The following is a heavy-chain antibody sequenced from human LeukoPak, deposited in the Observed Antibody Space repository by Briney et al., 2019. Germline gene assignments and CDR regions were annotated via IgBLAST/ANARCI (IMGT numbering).Heavy chain of an antibody. CDR1: GYTFTSYY. CDR2: INPSGGST. V-gene: IGHV1-46*01. J-gene: IGHJ4*02. Sequence: APVKVSCKASGYTFTSYYMHWVRQAPGQGLEWMGIINPSGGSTSYAQKFQGRVTMTRDTSTSTVYMELSSLRSDDTAVYYCARGRPEPITYYYDSSGYYLDYWGQGTLVTVSS. CDR3: ARGRPEPITYYYDSSGYYLDY. D-gene: IGHD3-22*01.